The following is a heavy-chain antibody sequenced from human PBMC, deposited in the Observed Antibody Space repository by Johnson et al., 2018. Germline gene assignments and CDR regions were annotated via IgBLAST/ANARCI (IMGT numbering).Heavy chain of an antibody. Sequence: EVQLLESGGGLVQXGGSLRLSCADSGFTFSTYEIHWVRQATGKGLEWVSSFGPTTKTYCPGSVKGRFIFSKESAKNSLYLQMNSLRAGDTAVYYCARAPQYSGYYYYMDVWGKGTTVTVSS. V-gene: IGHV3-13*04. CDR3: ARAPQYSGYYYYMDV. J-gene: IGHJ6*03. D-gene: IGHD5-12*01. CDR2: FGPTTKT. CDR1: GFTFSTYE.